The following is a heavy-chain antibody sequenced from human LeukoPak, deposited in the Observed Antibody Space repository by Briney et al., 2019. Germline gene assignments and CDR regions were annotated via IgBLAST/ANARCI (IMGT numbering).Heavy chain of an antibody. V-gene: IGHV1-8*02. CDR2: MNPNSGNT. CDR1: GYTFTGYY. Sequence: ASVKVSCKASGYTFTGYYMHWVRQATGQGLEWMGWMNPNSGNTGYAQKFQGRVTMTRNTSISTAYMELSSLRSEDTAVYYCARETYSSSSAGFDYWGQGTLVTVSS. CDR3: ARETYSSSSAGFDY. D-gene: IGHD6-6*01. J-gene: IGHJ4*02.